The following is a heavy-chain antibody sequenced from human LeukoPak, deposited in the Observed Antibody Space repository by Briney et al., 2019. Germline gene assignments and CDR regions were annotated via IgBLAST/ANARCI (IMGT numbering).Heavy chain of an antibody. Sequence: SETLSPTCTVSGGSISSGGYSWSWIRQHPGKGLEWIGYIYYSGSTYYNPSLKSRVTISVDTSKNQFSLKLSSVTAADTAVYYCARAGSSWYISGVDYWGQGTLVTVSS. CDR1: GGSISSGGYS. CDR3: ARAGSSWYISGVDY. V-gene: IGHV4-31*03. CDR2: IYYSGST. D-gene: IGHD6-13*01. J-gene: IGHJ4*02.